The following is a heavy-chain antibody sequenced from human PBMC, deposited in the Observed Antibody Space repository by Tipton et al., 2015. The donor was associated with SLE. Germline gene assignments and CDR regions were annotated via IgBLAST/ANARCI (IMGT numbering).Heavy chain of an antibody. Sequence: TLSLTCTVSGGSVSGSSKYWVWIRQPPGKGLEWIGSIYYTGTTTYYNSILKSRVTMSVDTSKNQFSLRLTSVIAADTAVYYCARLHGYSYGLNWFDPWGQGTLISVSS. D-gene: IGHD5-18*01. V-gene: IGHV4-39*07. CDR2: IYYTGTTT. CDR3: ARLHGYSYGLNWFDP. CDR1: GGSVSGSSKY. J-gene: IGHJ5*02.